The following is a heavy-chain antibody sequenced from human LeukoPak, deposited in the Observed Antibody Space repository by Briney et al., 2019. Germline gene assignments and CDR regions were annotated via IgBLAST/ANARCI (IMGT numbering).Heavy chain of an antibody. V-gene: IGHV3-11*03. J-gene: IGHJ4*02. CDR1: GFTFSDYY. CDR2: ISSSSSYT. CDR3: ASVDDSSGYYHFDY. D-gene: IGHD3-22*01. Sequence: GGSLRLSCAASGFTFSDYYMSWIRQAPGKGLEWVSYISSSSSYTNYADSVKGRFTISRDNAKNSLYLQRNSLRAEDTAVYYCASVDDSSGYYHFDYWGQGTLVTVSS.